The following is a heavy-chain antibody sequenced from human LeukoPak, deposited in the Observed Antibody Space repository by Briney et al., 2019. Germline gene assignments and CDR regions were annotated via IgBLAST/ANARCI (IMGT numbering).Heavy chain of an antibody. J-gene: IGHJ4*02. CDR2: INHSGST. CDR3: ARGRRIQPWFTTTGQLFAVDY. CDR1: GGSFSGYY. D-gene: IGHD5-18*01. Sequence: SETLSLTCAVYGGSFSGYYWSWIRQPPGKGLEWIGEINHSGSTNYNPSLKSRVTISVDTSKNQFSLKLSSVTAADTAVYYCARGRRIQPWFTTTGQLFAVDYWGQGTLVTVSS. V-gene: IGHV4-34*01.